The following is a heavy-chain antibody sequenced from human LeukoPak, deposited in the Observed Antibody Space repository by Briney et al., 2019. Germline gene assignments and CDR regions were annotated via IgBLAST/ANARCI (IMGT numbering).Heavy chain of an antibody. Sequence: PGGSLRLSCAASGLTFSNYAMSWVRQAPGKGLEWVPTITGGGGTTYYADSVKGRLSISRDDFKNTLYLQMSSLRDEDTAVYYCTTYSRSLDYWGQETLVTVSS. D-gene: IGHD6-13*01. CDR3: TTYSRSLDY. J-gene: IGHJ4*02. CDR2: ITGGGGTT. V-gene: IGHV3-23*01. CDR1: GLTFSNYA.